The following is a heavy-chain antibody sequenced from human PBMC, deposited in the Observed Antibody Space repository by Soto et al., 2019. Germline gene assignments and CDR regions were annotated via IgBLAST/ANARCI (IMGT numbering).Heavy chain of an antibody. Sequence: ASVKVSCKSSGYPFNTYYLHWVRQAPGQGLEWMGWISAYNGNTNYAQKLQGRVTMTTDTSTSTAYMELRSLRSDDTAVYYCARDAPPEDYWGQGTLVTVSS. CDR3: ARDAPPEDY. J-gene: IGHJ4*02. V-gene: IGHV1-18*04. CDR2: ISAYNGNT. CDR1: GYPFNTYY.